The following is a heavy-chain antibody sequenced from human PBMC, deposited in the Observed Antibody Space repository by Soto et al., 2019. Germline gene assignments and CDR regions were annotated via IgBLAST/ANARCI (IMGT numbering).Heavy chain of an antibody. CDR1: GGSVSCGSCY. CDR2: IYYTGNP. J-gene: IGHJ4*02. D-gene: IGHD3-22*01. Sequence: SENLSLTCTVSGGSVSCGSCYWSWIRQNPGRGLEWIGFIYYTGNPYSHPSLKSRLAISVDKSKNQFSLKLSDVSAADPVVLCCARDPSSAYYHDHWGQGTLVTVSS. V-gene: IGHV4-31*03. CDR3: ARDPSSAYYHDH.